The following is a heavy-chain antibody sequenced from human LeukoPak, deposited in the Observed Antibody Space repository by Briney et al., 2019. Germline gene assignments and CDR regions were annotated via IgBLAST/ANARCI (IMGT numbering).Heavy chain of an antibody. V-gene: IGHV3-13*04. J-gene: IGHJ4*02. CDR2: IGTLADT. CDR1: GSTFSSYD. Sequence: GGSLRLSCVVSGSTFSSYDFHWVRQRPGPGLEWVSGIGTLADTYYLGSVKGRFTISRDNAKNSLYLQMNSLTAGDTAVYYCARGRSFNYYGNGAHCPYWGQGTVVTVSS. CDR3: ARGRSFNYYGNGAHCPY. D-gene: IGHD3-10*01.